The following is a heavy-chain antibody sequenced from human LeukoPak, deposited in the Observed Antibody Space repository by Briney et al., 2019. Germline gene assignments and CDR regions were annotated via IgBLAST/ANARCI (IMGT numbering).Heavy chain of an antibody. CDR3: ARGGGSSWYNFDY. D-gene: IGHD6-13*01. CDR1: GFTFSSYS. J-gene: IGHJ4*02. CDR2: ITSSSSNI. V-gene: IGHV3-21*01. Sequence: GGSLRLSCAASGFTFSSYSMNWVRQAPGKGLEWVSSITSSSSNIYYADSVKGRFTISRDNAKNSLYLQMNSLRAEDTAVYYCARGGGSSWYNFDYWGQGTLVTVSS.